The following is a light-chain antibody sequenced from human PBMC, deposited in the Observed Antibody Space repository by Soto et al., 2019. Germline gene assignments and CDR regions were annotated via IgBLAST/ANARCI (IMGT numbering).Light chain of an antibody. CDR1: SSDVGGYNY. CDR2: GVT. J-gene: IGLJ2*01. Sequence: QSALTQPASVSGSPGQSITISCTGTSSDVGGYNYVSWYQQHPGKAPKLMIYGVTNRPSGVSNRFSGSKSGNTASLTISGLQAEDEADYYCSSYTSSTTLSVVFYGGTKLTVL. V-gene: IGLV2-14*01. CDR3: SSYTSSTTLSVV.